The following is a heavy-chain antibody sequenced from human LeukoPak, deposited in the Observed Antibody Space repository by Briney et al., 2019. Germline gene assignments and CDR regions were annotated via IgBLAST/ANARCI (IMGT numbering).Heavy chain of an antibody. CDR3: AKEKWFGELSPFDP. CDR1: GFTFSSYG. CDR2: IRYDGSNK. V-gene: IGHV3-30*02. Sequence: GGSLRLSCAASGFTFSSYGMHWVRQAPGKGLEWVAFIRYDGSNKYYADSVKGRFTISRDNSKNTLYLQMNSLGAEDTAVYYCAKEKWFGELSPFDPWGQGTLVTVSS. D-gene: IGHD3-10*01. J-gene: IGHJ5*02.